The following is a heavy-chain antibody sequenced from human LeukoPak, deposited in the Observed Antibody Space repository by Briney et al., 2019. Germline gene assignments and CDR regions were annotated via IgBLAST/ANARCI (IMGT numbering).Heavy chain of an antibody. D-gene: IGHD5-12*01. CDR1: RYSFTRYG. V-gene: IGHV1-18*01. J-gene: IGHJ4*02. CDR2: ISGYNGNT. Sequence: ASVKVSCKASRYSFTRYGISWVRQAPRQGLEWMGWISGYNGNTNYAQKFLGRVSMTADTSTSTAYMELRSLTSDDTAVYYCARSGRGTYYYFDLWGLGTLVTVSS. CDR3: ARSGRGTYYYFDL.